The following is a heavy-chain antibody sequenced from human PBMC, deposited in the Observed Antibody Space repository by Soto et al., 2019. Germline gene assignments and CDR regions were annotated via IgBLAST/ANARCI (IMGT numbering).Heavy chain of an antibody. CDR2: INHSGST. J-gene: IGHJ4*02. CDR1: GWSFRGYY. D-gene: IGHD1-26*01. V-gene: IGHV4-34*01. Sequence: QVQLQQWGAGLLKPSETLSLTCAVYGWSFRGYYWSWIRQPPGKGLEWIGEINHSGSTNYNPSLKSRVTISVDTSKNQFSLKLSSVTAADTAVYYCARADGGNVVDYWGQGTLVTVSS. CDR3: ARADGGNVVDY.